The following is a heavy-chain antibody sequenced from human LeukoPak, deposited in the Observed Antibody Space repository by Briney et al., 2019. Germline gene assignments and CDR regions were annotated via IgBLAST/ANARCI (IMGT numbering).Heavy chain of an antibody. Sequence: GGSLRLSCAASGFTFSNYSLTWVRQAPGKGLEWVSGISGNGGSTSYADSVKGRFTISRDNSKNALYLQMNSLRAEDTAVYYCAKDRSSSTSCSNYWGQGTLVTVSS. CDR2: ISGNGGST. D-gene: IGHD2-2*01. CDR1: GFTFSNYS. J-gene: IGHJ4*02. V-gene: IGHV3-23*01. CDR3: AKDRSSSTSCSNY.